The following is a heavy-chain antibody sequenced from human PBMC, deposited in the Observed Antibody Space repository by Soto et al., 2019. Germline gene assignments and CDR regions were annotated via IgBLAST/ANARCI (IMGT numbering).Heavy chain of an antibody. V-gene: IGHV1-69*01. Sequence: QVQLVQSGAEVKKPGSSVKVSCKASGGTFSSYAISWVRQAPGQGLEWMGGIIPIFGTANYAQKFQGRVTITADESTSTAYMELSSLRSEDTAVYYCARQLAGPVDDYYYYYGMDVWGQGTTVTVSS. CDR3: ARQLAGPVDDYYYYYGMDV. CDR1: GGTFSSYA. J-gene: IGHJ6*02. CDR2: IIPIFGTA. D-gene: IGHD6-13*01.